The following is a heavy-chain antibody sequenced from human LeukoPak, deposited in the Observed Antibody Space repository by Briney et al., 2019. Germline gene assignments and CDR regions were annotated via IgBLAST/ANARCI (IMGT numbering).Heavy chain of an antibody. V-gene: IGHV3-23*01. Sequence: SGGSLRLSCAASGFTFSNTAMSWVRQAPGKGLEWLSIISGSGLNAYYADSVKGRFTISRDNAKNSLYLQMNSLRAEDMALYYCAKEGSSWSTFDYWGQGTLVTVSS. D-gene: IGHD6-13*01. CDR1: GFTFSNTA. J-gene: IGHJ4*02. CDR3: AKEGSSWSTFDY. CDR2: ISGSGLNA.